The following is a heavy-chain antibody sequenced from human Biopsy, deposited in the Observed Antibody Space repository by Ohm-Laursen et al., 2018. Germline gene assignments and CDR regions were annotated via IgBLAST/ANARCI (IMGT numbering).Heavy chain of an antibody. D-gene: IGHD3-16*01. CDR3: ARAVDYYDPYYYYGLDV. J-gene: IGHJ6*02. V-gene: IGHV4-34*01. CDR1: GKTFSDYY. Sequence: GTLSLTCEVYGKTFSDYYWSWIRQPPGKGLEWIGEINHRGSTNYNPSLKSRVTISVDTSKNQFSLKLRSVTAADTAVYYCARAVDYYDPYYYYGLDVWGQGTTVTVSS. CDR2: INHRGST.